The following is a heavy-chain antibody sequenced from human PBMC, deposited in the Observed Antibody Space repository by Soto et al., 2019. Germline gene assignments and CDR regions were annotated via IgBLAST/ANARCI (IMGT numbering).Heavy chain of an antibody. CDR1: GFTFSSYW. D-gene: IGHD6-13*01. V-gene: IGHV3-7*05. CDR3: ARAGIAAAGPRSEDHYYYYYGMDV. Sequence: EVQLVESGGGLVQPGGSLRLSCAASGFTFSSYWMSWVRQAPGKGLEWVANIKQDGREKYNVDSVKGRFTISRDNAKNSLYLQMNSLRADDTAVYYCARAGIAAAGPRSEDHYYYYYGMDVWGQGTTVTVS. J-gene: IGHJ6*02. CDR2: IKQDGREK.